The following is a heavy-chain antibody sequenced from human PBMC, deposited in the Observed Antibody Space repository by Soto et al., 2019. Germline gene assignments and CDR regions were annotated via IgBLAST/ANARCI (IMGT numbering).Heavy chain of an antibody. CDR1: GGTFSSYA. D-gene: IGHD3-3*01. CDR2: IIPIFGTS. V-gene: IGHV1-69*13. Sequence: SVNVSCTASGGTFSSYAISWVRQAPGQGLEWMGGIIPIFGTSNYAQKFQGRVTITADESTSTAYMELSSLRSEDTAVYYCARVKEITIFGMDPQRWSDRWGKGNLVAVSA. CDR3: ARVKEITIFGMDPQRWSDR. J-gene: IGHJ5*01.